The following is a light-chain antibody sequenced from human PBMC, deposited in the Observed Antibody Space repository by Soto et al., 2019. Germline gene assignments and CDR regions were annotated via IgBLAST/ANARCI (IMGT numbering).Light chain of an antibody. CDR3: SSYAGSNNYV. V-gene: IGLV2-8*01. CDR2: EVS. J-gene: IGLJ1*01. CDR1: SSDVGGYNS. Sequence: QSALTQPPSASGSPGQSVTISCTGTSSDVGGYNSVSWYQHHPGKAPKLMIYEVSERPSGVPDRFSGSKSTNTASLTVSGLQAEDEADYDCSSYAGSNNYVFGPGTKLTVL.